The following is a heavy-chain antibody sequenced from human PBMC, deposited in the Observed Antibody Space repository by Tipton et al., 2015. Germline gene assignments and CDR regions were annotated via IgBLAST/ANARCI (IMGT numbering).Heavy chain of an antibody. D-gene: IGHD6-19*01. Sequence: SLRLSCAASGFTFSDYYMNWIRQAPGKGLEWVSAISGRGASTFYADSVKGRFTISRDNSQNTLFLQMNSLRTDDTAVYYCASSMSVAGTGDSWGQGTLVTVSS. CDR3: ASSMSVAGTGDS. J-gene: IGHJ4*02. CDR1: GFTFSDYY. CDR2: ISGRGAST. V-gene: IGHV3-23*01.